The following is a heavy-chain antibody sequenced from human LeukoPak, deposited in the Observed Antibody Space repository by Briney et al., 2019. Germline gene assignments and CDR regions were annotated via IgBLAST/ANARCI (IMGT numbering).Heavy chain of an antibody. V-gene: IGHV1-2*02. CDR1: GYTFTGCY. Sequence: GASVKVSYKASGYTFTGCYMHWVRQAPGQGLEWMGWINPNSGGTNYAQKFLGRVTMTRDTSISTAYMELSRLRSDDTAVYYCARVYYDILTSYCEVTHKQDYGMDVWGQGTTVTVSS. CDR3: ARVYYDILTSYCEVTHKQDYGMDV. D-gene: IGHD3-9*01. J-gene: IGHJ6*02. CDR2: INPNSGGT.